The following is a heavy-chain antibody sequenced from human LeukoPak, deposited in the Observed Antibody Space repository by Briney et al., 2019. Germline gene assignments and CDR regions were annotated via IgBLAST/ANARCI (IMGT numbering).Heavy chain of an antibody. D-gene: IGHD1-20*01. V-gene: IGHV3-30*03. CDR3: ARDIKYNWNYVDY. J-gene: IGHJ4*02. CDR2: TSYDGTNK. CDR1: GFSFGSHG. Sequence: GGSLRLSCAASGFSFGSHGVHWVRQAPGKGLEWVAVTSYDGTNKYYTDSVKGRFTIFRDNSKSTLYLQMNSLRAEDTAVYYCARDIKYNWNYVDYWGQGTLVTVSS.